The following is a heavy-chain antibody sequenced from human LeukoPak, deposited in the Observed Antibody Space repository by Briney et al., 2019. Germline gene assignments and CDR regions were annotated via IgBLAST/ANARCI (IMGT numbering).Heavy chain of an antibody. Sequence: GGSLRLSCAASGFTFSSYEMNWVRQAPGKGLEWVSYISSSGSTVYYADSVKGRFTISRDNSRNTLYLQMNSLRAEDTAVYYCAKGGPGGFDYWGQGTLVTVSS. CDR2: ISSSGSTV. J-gene: IGHJ4*02. V-gene: IGHV3-48*03. CDR3: AKGGPGGFDY. D-gene: IGHD2-2*01. CDR1: GFTFSSYE.